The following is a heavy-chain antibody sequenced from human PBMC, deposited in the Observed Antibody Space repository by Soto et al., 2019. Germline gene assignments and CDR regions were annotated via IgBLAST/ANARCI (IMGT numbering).Heavy chain of an antibody. V-gene: IGHV4-59*01. CDR3: ARGHHTIFGVVIGDNWFDP. D-gene: IGHD3-3*01. J-gene: IGHJ5*02. Sequence: SETLSLTCTVSGGSISSYYWSWIRQPPGKGLEWIGYIYYSGSTNYNPSLKSRVTISVDTSKNQFSLKLSSVTAADTAVYYCARGHHTIFGVVIGDNWFDPWGQGTLVTVSS. CDR2: IYYSGST. CDR1: GGSISSYY.